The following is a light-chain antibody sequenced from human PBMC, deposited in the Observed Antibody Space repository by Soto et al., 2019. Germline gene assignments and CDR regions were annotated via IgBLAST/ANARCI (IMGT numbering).Light chain of an antibody. CDR3: SSYTTRSTLL. J-gene: IGLJ2*01. V-gene: IGLV2-14*03. CDR1: SSDVGGNDF. Sequence: QSALTQPASVSGSPGQSITISCTGTSSDVGGNDFVSWFQQRPGKAPKIIIYDVNYRPSGGSDRFSGSKSGNTASLTISGLQADDEADYYCSSYTTRSTLLFGGGTKVTVL. CDR2: DVN.